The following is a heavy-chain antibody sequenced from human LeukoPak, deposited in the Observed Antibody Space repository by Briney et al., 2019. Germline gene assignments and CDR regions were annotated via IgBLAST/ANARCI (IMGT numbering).Heavy chain of an antibody. CDR3: ARLNYYDSGSLTYSFDY. Sequence: SQTLSLTFTVSGGSISSGTYYYWSWIRQHPGEAPEWMGYIYYLGTTYYNPSLKSRVSISVATSENQISLKLTSVTAADTAVYYCARLNYYDSGSLTYSFDYWGQGTLVTVSP. CDR1: GGSISSGTYYY. D-gene: IGHD3-10*01. J-gene: IGHJ4*02. V-gene: IGHV4-31*03. CDR2: IYYLGTT.